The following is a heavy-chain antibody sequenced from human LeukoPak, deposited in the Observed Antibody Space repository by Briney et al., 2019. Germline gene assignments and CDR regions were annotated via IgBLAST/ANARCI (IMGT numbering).Heavy chain of an antibody. V-gene: IGHV1-18*01. CDR2: ISAYNGNT. J-gene: IGHJ6*03. CDR1: GYTFTSYG. Sequence: ASVKVSCKASGYTFTSYGISWVRQAPGQGLEWMGWISAYNGNTNYAQKLQGRVTMTTDTSTSTAYMELRSLRSDDTAVYYCARASEDTAMPSPSWYMDVWGKGTTVTVSS. D-gene: IGHD5-18*01. CDR3: ARASEDTAMPSPSWYMDV.